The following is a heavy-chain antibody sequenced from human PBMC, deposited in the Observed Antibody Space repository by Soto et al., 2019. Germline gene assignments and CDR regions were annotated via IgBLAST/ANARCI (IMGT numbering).Heavy chain of an antibody. V-gene: IGHV1-8*01. D-gene: IGHD4-17*01. J-gene: IGHJ5*02. CDR1: VYTFTSYD. CDR3: ARGIKYGAYSRWFDP. CDR2: MNPNSGNT. Sequence: QVQLVQSGAEVKKPGASVKVSCKASVYTFTSYDINWVRQATGQGLEYLGWMNPNSGNTAYVQKFQGRVTMTWDTSITTDYMELSSLRSEDTDVYFCARGIKYGAYSRWFDPWGQGTLVTVSS.